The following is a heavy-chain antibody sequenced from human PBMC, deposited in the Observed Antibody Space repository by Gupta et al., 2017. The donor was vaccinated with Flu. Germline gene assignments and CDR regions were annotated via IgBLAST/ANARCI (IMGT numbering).Heavy chain of an antibody. Sequence: QVQLKESGPGLVEPSEALSSTCTGSGGTIRRYYGCWIRQPAGKGLEWIGRIYTSGSTNYNPSLKSRVTMSVDTSKNQFSLKLSSVTAADTAVYYCARAYCSGGSCYLFDPWGQGTLVTVSS. CDR1: GGTIRRYY. J-gene: IGHJ5*02. D-gene: IGHD2-15*01. CDR3: ARAYCSGGSCYLFDP. V-gene: IGHV4-4*07. CDR2: IYTSGST.